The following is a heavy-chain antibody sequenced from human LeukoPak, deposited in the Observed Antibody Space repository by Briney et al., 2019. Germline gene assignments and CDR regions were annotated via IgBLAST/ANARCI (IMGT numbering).Heavy chain of an antibody. CDR3: ARLGGKQPVRYYQYYMDV. Sequence: GGSLRLSCAASGFTVSSNYMSWVRQAPGKGLEGVSVIYSYGSTYYADSVKGRFTISRDNSKNTLYLQMNSLRVEDTAVYYCARLGGKQPVRYYQYYMDVWGKGTTVTVSS. J-gene: IGHJ6*03. CDR1: GFTVSSNY. V-gene: IGHV3-66*02. CDR2: IYSYGST. D-gene: IGHD6-6*01.